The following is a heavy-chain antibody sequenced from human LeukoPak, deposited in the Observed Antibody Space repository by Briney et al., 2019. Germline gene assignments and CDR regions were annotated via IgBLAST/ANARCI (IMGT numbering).Heavy chain of an antibody. CDR3: ATNSGWLRFDY. CDR1: GGSISSSSYY. D-gene: IGHD3-10*01. V-gene: IGHV4-39*07. J-gene: IGHJ4*02. Sequence: PSETLSLTCTVSGGSISSSSYYWGWIRQPPGKGLEWIGSIYYSGSTYYNPSLKSRVTISVDTSKNQLSLKVTSVTAADTAVYYCATNSGWLRFDYWGQGTLVTVSS. CDR2: IYYSGST.